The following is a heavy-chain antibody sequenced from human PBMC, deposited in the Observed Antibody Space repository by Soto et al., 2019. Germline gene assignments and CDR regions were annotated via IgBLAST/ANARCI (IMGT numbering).Heavy chain of an antibody. J-gene: IGHJ6*02. CDR1: GGTFSSYA. V-gene: IGHV1-69*13. CDR2: IIPIFGTA. D-gene: IGHD3-3*01. CDR3: AITIFGVVIIRYYGMDV. Sequence: SVKVSCKASGGTFSSYAISWVRQAPGQGLEWMGGIIPIFGTANYAQKFQGRVTITADESTSTAYMELSSLRSEDTAVYYCAITIFGVVIIRYYGMDVWGQGTTVTVSS.